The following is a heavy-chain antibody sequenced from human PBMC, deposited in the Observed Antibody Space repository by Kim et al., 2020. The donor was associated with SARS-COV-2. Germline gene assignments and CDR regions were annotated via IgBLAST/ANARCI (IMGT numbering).Heavy chain of an antibody. CDR1: GGSISSYY. CDR2: IYYSGST. CDR3: ARQGGYHSPFDS. V-gene: IGHV4-59*08. Sequence: SETLSLTCTVSGGSISSYYWSWIRQPPGKGLEWMGYIYYSGSTNYNPSLKSRVTISVDTSKNQFSLKLSSVTATETAVYYCARQGGYHSPFDSWGQGTLVTVSS. D-gene: IGHD5-12*01. J-gene: IGHJ4*02.